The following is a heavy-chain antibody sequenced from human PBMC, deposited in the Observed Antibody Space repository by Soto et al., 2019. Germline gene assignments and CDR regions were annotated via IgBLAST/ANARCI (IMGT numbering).Heavy chain of an antibody. CDR1: GGSISSYY. V-gene: IGHV4-59*01. D-gene: IGHD5-12*01. J-gene: IGHJ6*02. Sequence: SETMSLTCTVSGGSISSYYWSWIRQPPGKGLEWIGYIYYSGSTNYNPSLKSRVTISVDTSKNQFSLKLSSVTAADTAVYYCASHNSGYDFSYYGMDVWGQGTTVTVSS. CDR3: ASHNSGYDFSYYGMDV. CDR2: IYYSGST.